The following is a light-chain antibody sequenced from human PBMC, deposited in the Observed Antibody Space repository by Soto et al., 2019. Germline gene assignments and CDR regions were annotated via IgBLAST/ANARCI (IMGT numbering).Light chain of an antibody. CDR3: QVWDSTSDHPGVV. CDR1: NIESKS. J-gene: IGLJ3*02. V-gene: IGLV3-21*02. Sequence: SSVLTQPPSVSVAPGQTATITCGGTNIESKSVHWYQQRPGQAPVLVVYDDSVRPSGIPDRFSGSNSGNTATLTISRVEAGDEADFYCQVWDSTSDHPGVVFGGGTKLTVL. CDR2: DDS.